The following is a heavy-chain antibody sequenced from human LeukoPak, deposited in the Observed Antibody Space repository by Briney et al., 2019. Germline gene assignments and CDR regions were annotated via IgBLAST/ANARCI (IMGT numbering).Heavy chain of an antibody. CDR2: INHSGSA. CDR1: GGSFSGYY. V-gene: IGHV4-34*01. Sequence: PSETLSLTCAVYGGSFSGYYWSWIRQPLGKGLEWIGEINHSGSANHNPSLKSRVTISVDTSKNQFSLKLSSVTAADTAVYYCARDGRYYYDSSSFHYYYGMDVWGQGTTVTVSS. D-gene: IGHD3-22*01. J-gene: IGHJ6*02. CDR3: ARDGRYYYDSSSFHYYYGMDV.